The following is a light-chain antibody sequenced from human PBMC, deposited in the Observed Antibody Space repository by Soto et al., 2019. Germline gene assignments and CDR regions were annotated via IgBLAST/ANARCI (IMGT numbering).Light chain of an antibody. J-gene: IGKJ1*01. V-gene: IGKV3-20*01. Sequence: EIVLTQSPGTLSLSPGERATLSCRASQSVSSSYLAWYQQKPGQAPRLLIYGASSRATGIPDRFSGSGSGKDFTLIISRLEPEDFAMYYCQQYGSSPWTFGQGTKVEIK. CDR2: GAS. CDR3: QQYGSSPWT. CDR1: QSVSSSY.